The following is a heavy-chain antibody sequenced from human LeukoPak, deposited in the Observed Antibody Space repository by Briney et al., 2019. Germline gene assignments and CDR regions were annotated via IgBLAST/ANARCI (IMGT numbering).Heavy chain of an antibody. J-gene: IGHJ5*02. V-gene: IGHV4-34*01. Sequence: PSETLSLTCAVYGGSLSGYYWSWLRQPPGKGLEWIGEIKYSGNTNYNPSLKSRVTMSVDMSKNQISLKLNSVTAADTAVYYCARDPRTTTSRNWFAPWGQGTLVTVSA. CDR1: GGSLSGYY. CDR2: IKYSGNT. D-gene: IGHD1/OR15-1a*01. CDR3: ARDPRTTTSRNWFAP.